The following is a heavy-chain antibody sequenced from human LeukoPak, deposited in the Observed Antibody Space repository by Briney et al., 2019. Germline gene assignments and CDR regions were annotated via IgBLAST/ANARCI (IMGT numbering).Heavy chain of an antibody. CDR2: INHSGST. V-gene: IGHV4-34*01. D-gene: IGHD2-2*01. CDR1: GGSFSGYY. CDR3: ARVQVVPAATTIDY. J-gene: IGHJ4*02. Sequence: PSETLSLTCAAYGGSFSGYYWSWIRQPPGKGLEWIGEINHSGSTNYNPSLKSRVTISVDTSKNQFSLKLSSVTAADTAVYYCARVQVVPAATTIDYWGQGTLVTVSS.